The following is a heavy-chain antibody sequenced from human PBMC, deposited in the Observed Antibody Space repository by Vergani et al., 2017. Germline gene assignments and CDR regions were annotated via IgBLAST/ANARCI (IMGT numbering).Heavy chain of an antibody. CDR3: AKHFRGWGIDY. V-gene: IGHV3-30*02. J-gene: IGHJ4*02. D-gene: IGHD3-16*01. Sequence: QVQLVESGGGVVQRGGCLRLSCATSGFTLCNYDMQWIRQGPGKGLEFVAFIPIDGSNQYYADSVKGRFTLCRDFSKNTLYLQINSLRTDDTATYYCAKHFRGWGIDYWGQGTQVIVSS. CDR2: IPIDGSNQ. CDR1: GFTLCNYD.